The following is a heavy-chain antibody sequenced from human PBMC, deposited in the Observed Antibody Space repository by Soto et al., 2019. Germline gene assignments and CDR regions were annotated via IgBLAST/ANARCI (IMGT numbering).Heavy chain of an antibody. CDR3: ARDSSYYGSGPHTYYYYGMDV. Sequence: GSLRLSCAASGFTVSSNYMSWVRQAPGKGLEWVSVIYSGGSTYYADSVKGRFTISRHNSKNTLYLQMNSLRAEDTAVYYCARDSSYYGSGPHTYYYYGMDVWGQGTTVTVSS. CDR1: GFTVSSNY. D-gene: IGHD3-10*01. V-gene: IGHV3-53*04. CDR2: IYSGGST. J-gene: IGHJ6*02.